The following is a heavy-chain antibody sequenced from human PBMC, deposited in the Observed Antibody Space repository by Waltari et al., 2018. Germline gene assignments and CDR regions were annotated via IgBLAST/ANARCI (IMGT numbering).Heavy chain of an antibody. Sequence: EVQLLESGGGLVQPGGSLRLSCAASGFTFSRYAMSWVRQAPGKGREWVASISVSGGSTDYADSVKGRFTISRDNAKNTLYLQMNSLRAEDTAVYYCAKDLDYWGQGTLVTVSS. J-gene: IGHJ4*02. V-gene: IGHV3-23*01. CDR3: AKDLDY. CDR1: GFTFSRYA. CDR2: ISVSGGST.